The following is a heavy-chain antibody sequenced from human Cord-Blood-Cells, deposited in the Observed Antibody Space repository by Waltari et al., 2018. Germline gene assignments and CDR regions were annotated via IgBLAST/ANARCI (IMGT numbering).Heavy chain of an antibody. CDR3: ASRDYSNYEAYYYYGMDV. CDR1: GGTFSSYA. CDR2: IIPIFGTA. Sequence: QVQLVQSGAEVKKPGSSVKVSCKASGGTFSSYAISWVRQAPGQGLEWMGGIIPIFGTANYAQKFQGRVTITADKSTSTAYMELSSLRSEDTAVYYCASRDYSNYEAYYYYGMDVWGQGTTVTVSS. V-gene: IGHV1-69*06. J-gene: IGHJ6*02. D-gene: IGHD4-4*01.